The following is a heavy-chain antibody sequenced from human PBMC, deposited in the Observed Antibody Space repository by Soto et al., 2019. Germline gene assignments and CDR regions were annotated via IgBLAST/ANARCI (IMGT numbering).Heavy chain of an antibody. CDR1: GFTFSSYA. CDR3: AKGPFGSGSYPLYYYGMDV. J-gene: IGHJ6*02. CDR2: ISGSGGST. D-gene: IGHD3-10*01. Sequence: GGSLRLSCAASGFTFSSYAMSWVRQAPGKGLEWVSAISGSGGSTYYADSAKGRFTISRDNSKNTLYLQMNSLRAEDTAVYYCAKGPFGSGSYPLYYYGMDVWGQGTTVTVSS. V-gene: IGHV3-23*01.